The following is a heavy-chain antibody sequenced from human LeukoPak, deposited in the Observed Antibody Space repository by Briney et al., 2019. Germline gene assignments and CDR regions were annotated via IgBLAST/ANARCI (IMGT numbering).Heavy chain of an antibody. V-gene: IGHV4-39*07. CDR1: GGSISSSSYY. J-gene: IGHJ6*03. CDR3: ARGITIFGVVRRGYYYYMDV. CDR2: IYYSGST. D-gene: IGHD3-3*01. Sequence: SETLSLTCNVSGGSISSSSYYWGWIRQTPGKGLERIGSIYYSGSTYYNPSLKSRVTISVDTSKNQFSLKLSSVTAADTAVYYCARGITIFGVVRRGYYYYMDVRGKGTTVTVSS.